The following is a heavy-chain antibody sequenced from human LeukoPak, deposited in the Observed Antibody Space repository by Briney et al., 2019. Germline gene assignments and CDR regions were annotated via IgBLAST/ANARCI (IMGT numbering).Heavy chain of an antibody. J-gene: IGHJ4*02. V-gene: IGHV1-2*02. CDR2: INPNSGGT. CDR3: ARTYCSSTSCYEWFGY. D-gene: IGHD2-2*01. CDR1: GYTFTGYY. Sequence: ASVKVSCKASGYTFTGYYMHWVRQAPGQGLEWMGWINPNSGGTNYAQKFQGRVTMTRDTSISTAYMELSRLRPDDTAVYYCARTYCSSTSCYEWFGYWGQGTLVTVSS.